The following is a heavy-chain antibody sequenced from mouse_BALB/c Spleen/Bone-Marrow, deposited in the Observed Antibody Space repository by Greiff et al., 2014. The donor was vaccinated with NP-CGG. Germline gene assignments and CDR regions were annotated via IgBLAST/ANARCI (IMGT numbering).Heavy chain of an antibody. Sequence: DVMLVESGGGLVQPGGSRKLSCSASGFSFSSFGMHWVRQAPEKGLEWVAYISSGSITIFYADTVKGRFTISRDNPKNTLFLQMTXXRSEDTAMYYCTRGGNWEDFDYWGQGTTLTVSS. J-gene: IGHJ2*01. D-gene: IGHD4-1*01. CDR3: TRGGNWEDFDY. CDR1: GFSFSSFG. CDR2: ISSGSITI. V-gene: IGHV5-17*02.